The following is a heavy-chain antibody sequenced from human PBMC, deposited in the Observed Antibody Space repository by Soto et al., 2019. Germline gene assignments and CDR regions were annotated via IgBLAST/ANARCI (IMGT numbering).Heavy chain of an antibody. CDR2: IDPSDSYT. V-gene: IGHV5-10-1*01. D-gene: IGHD2-8*01. J-gene: IGHJ6*02. CDR3: ARLRVYCTNGVCYGMDV. Sequence: GESLKISCKGSGYSFTSYWISWVRQMPGKGLEWMGRIDPSDSYTNYSPSSQGHVTISADKSISTAYLQWSSLKASDTAMYYCARLRVYCTNGVCYGMDVWGQGTTVTVSS. CDR1: GYSFTSYW.